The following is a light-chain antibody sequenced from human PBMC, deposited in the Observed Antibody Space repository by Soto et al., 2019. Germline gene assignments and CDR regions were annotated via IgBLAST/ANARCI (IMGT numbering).Light chain of an antibody. CDR2: DAS. CDR3: QQYNSYSSPT. J-gene: IGKJ1*01. CDR1: QSISSW. Sequence: DIPMTQSPSTLSASVGDRVTITCRASQSISSWLAWYQQKPGKAPKLLIYDASSLESGVPSRFSGSGSGTEFTLTISSLQPDDFATYYCQQYNSYSSPTFGQGTKVEIK. V-gene: IGKV1-5*01.